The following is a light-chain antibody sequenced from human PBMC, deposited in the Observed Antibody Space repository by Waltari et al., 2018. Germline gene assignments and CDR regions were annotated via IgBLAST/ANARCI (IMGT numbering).Light chain of an antibody. CDR1: QGINNY. J-gene: IGKJ2*03. CDR2: DAS. Sequence: DIQMTQSPSSLSASVGDRVTITCRASQGINNYLNWYQQKPGKAPKSLIYDASNLQSGVPSRFSGSGSGTVFTLTISSLQPEDFATYYCLQYNSAPYSFGQGTKVEIK. CDR3: LQYNSAPYS. V-gene: IGKV1-17*01.